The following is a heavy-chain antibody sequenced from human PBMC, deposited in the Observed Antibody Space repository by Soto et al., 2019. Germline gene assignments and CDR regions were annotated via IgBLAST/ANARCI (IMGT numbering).Heavy chain of an antibody. V-gene: IGHV1-3*01. J-gene: IGHJ1*01. CDR1: GYTFTSYA. CDR3: AKTVLGYCSSTSCHGYFQH. Sequence: QVQLVQSGAEVKKPGASVKVSCKASGYTFTSYAMHWVRQAPGQRLEWMGWINAGNGNTKYSQKFQGRVTITRDTSASTAYMELSSLRSEDTAVYYCAKTVLGYCSSTSCHGYFQHWGQGTLVTVSS. D-gene: IGHD2-2*01. CDR2: INAGNGNT.